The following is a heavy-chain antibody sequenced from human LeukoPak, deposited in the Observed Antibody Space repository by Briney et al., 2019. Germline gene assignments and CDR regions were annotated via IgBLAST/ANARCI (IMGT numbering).Heavy chain of an antibody. Sequence: PGGSLRLSCAASGFTFSSYGMSWVRQAPGKGLEWVSAISLSGGTTFYADSVKGRFTISRDNSKNTLYLQINSLRAEDTAVYYCAKDTNYGDSYFDYWGQGTLVTVSS. V-gene: IGHV3-23*01. CDR3: AKDTNYGDSYFDY. D-gene: IGHD4-17*01. J-gene: IGHJ4*02. CDR2: ISLSGGTT. CDR1: GFTFSSYG.